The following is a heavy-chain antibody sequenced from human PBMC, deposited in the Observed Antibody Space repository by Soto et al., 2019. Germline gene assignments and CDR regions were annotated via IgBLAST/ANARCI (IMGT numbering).Heavy chain of an antibody. CDR1: GSTFSSYA. CDR3: ARTPRPDYYYYYGMDV. J-gene: IGHJ6*02. CDR2: ISGSGGST. Sequence: LRLSCAASGSTFSSYAMSWVRQAPGKVLEWVSAISGSGGSTYYADSVKSRLTISKDTSKSQVVLTMTNMDPVDTATYYCARTPRPDYYYYYGMDVWGQGTTVTVSS. V-gene: IGHV3-23*01.